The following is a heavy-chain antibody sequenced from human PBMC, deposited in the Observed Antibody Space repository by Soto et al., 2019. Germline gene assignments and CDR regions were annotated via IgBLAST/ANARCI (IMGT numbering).Heavy chain of an antibody. CDR2: ISAYNGNT. J-gene: IGHJ1*01. CDR1: GYTFTSYG. CDR3: ARDITPTYYYVCTQLGGLGYIQL. D-gene: IGHD3-10*02. Sequence: GASVKVSCKASGYTFTSYGISWVRQAPGQGLEWMGCISAYNGNTNYAQKLQGRVTMTTDTSTSTAYMELRSLRSDDTAVYYCARDITPTYYYVCTQLGGLGYIQLCGRRNSVPVSA. V-gene: IGHV1-18*01.